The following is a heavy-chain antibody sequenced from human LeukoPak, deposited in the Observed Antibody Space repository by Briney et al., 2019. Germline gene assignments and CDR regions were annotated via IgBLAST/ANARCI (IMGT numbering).Heavy chain of an antibody. D-gene: IGHD6-19*01. CDR3: ATGAGCGY. CDR1: GFTCSSYW. CDR2: IKQDGSER. V-gene: IGHV3-7*03. J-gene: IGHJ4*02. Sequence: PGRSLRLSCAASGFTCSSYWMTSVRQAPGKGLEWVANIKQDGSERNYVDSVKGRFTISRDNAKNSLYLQMNTLRDEDTAVYYCATGAGCGYWGQGTLVTVSS.